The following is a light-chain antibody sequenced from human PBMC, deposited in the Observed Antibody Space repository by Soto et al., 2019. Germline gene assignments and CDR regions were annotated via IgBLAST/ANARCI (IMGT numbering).Light chain of an antibody. CDR2: DVS. V-gene: IGLV2-14*01. CDR3: SSYTSSSTLLYV. CDR1: SSDVGGYNY. Sequence: QSVLTQPASVSGSPGQSITICCTGTSSDVGGYNYVSWYQQHPGKAPKFMIYDVSNRPSGVSNRFSGSKSGNTASLTISGLQAEDEADYYCSSYTSSSTLLYVFGTGTKVTVL. J-gene: IGLJ1*01.